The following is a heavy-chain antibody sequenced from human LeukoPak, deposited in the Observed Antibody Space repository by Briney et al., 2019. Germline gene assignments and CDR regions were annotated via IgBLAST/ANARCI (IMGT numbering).Heavy chain of an antibody. CDR3: VRLVGASGSPHYFYYMDV. V-gene: IGHV5-51*01. Sequence: GESLKISCKGSGYSFTNYWIGWMRQMPGTGLEWLGVVYPPDSDAKYSPSFQGQVTISVDKSISTASLQWSSLQAPDTAMYYCVRLVGASGSPHYFYYMDVWGKGTTVTVSS. D-gene: IGHD3-10*01. CDR2: VYPPDSDA. J-gene: IGHJ6*03. CDR1: GYSFTNYW.